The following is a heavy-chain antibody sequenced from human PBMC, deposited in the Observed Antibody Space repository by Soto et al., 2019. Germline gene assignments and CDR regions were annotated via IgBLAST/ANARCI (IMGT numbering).Heavy chain of an antibody. J-gene: IGHJ6*02. Sequence: GGSLRLSCAASGFTFTSYAMGWVRQAPGKGLEWVSLISGSSGNTNYADSVKGRFAISRDNSKNTLYLQMNSLRDEDTAVYYCARGAIQLSPHYYYYGMDVWGQGTTVTVSS. CDR2: ISGSSGNT. D-gene: IGHD5-18*01. CDR3: ARGAIQLSPHYYYYGMDV. V-gene: IGHV3-23*01. CDR1: GFTFTSYA.